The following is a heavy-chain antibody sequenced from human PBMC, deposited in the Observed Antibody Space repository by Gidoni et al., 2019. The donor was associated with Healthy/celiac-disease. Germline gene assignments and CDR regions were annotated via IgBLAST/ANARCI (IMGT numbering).Heavy chain of an antibody. D-gene: IGHD3-10*01. CDR2: ISSSSSTI. J-gene: IGHJ6*02. V-gene: IGHV3-48*01. Sequence: EVQLVESGGGLVQPGGSLRLSCAASGLTFSSYSMNWVRQAPGKGLEWVSYISSSSSTIYYADSVKGRFTISRDNAKNSLYLQMNSLRAEDTAVYYCARDSVLWFGELLYGAYYYYYGMDVWGQGTTVTVSS. CDR1: GLTFSSYS. CDR3: ARDSVLWFGELLYGAYYYYYGMDV.